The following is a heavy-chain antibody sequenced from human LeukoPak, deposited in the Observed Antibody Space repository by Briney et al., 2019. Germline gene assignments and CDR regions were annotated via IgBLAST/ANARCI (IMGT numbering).Heavy chain of an antibody. CDR1: GGSINSGGYY. CDR2: IYYSGGT. Sequence: PSQTLSLTCTVSGGSINSGGYYWSWIRQHPGRGLEWIGYIYYSGGTYYNPSIRSRATISQDTSKNQFSLKLSSVTAADTAVYYCARRETAAGLFDYWGQGTLVTVSS. CDR3: ARRETAAGLFDY. V-gene: IGHV4-31*03. D-gene: IGHD6-13*01. J-gene: IGHJ4*02.